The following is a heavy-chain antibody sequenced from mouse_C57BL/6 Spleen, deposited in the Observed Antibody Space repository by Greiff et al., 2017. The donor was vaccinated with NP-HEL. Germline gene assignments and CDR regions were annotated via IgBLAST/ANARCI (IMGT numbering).Heavy chain of an antibody. CDR3: ARGSAHYYGSSYDYAMDY. Sequence: EVKLVESEGGLVQPGSSMKLSCTASGFTFSDYYMAWVRQVPEKGLEWVANINYDGSSTYYLDSLKSRFIISRDNAKNILYLQMSSLKSEDTATYYCARGSAHYYGSSYDYAMDYWGQGTSVTVSS. D-gene: IGHD1-1*01. V-gene: IGHV5-16*01. J-gene: IGHJ4*01. CDR2: INYDGSST. CDR1: GFTFSDYY.